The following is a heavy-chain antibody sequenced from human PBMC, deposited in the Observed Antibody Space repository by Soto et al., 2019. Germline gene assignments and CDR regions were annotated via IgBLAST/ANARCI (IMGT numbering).Heavy chain of an antibody. J-gene: IGHJ4*02. CDR2: VYCDADK. Sequence: ITLEESGPTLVKPTETLTLTCTFSGFSLTTGVGAGWVRQTPGKALDWLALVYCDADKHHNPSLKTRLTITRDDSKGQLVLTMTKMDTADSATYYCATSTADFWGPGTLVTVS. CDR3: ATSTADF. CDR1: GFSLTTGVG. V-gene: IGHV2-5*02.